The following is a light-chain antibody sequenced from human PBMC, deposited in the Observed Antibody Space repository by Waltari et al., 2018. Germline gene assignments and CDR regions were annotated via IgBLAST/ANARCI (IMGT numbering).Light chain of an antibody. Sequence: QSALTQPASVSGSPGQSITISCTGTSSDVGGYNYVSWYQQHPGKAPNLMIYEVSNRPSGVSNPFSGSKSGNTASLTISGLQAEDEADYYCSSYTSSSTYVFGTGTKVTVL. J-gene: IGLJ1*01. CDR1: SSDVGGYNY. CDR2: EVS. V-gene: IGLV2-14*01. CDR3: SSYTSSSTYV.